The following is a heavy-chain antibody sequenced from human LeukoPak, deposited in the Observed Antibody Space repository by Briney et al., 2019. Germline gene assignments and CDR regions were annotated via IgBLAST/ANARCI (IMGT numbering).Heavy chain of an antibody. J-gene: IGHJ4*02. D-gene: IGHD5-18*01. CDR1: GYTFTGYY. CDR2: INPNSGGT. CDR3: ARPRRLGYSYSY. Sequence: ASVKVSCKASGYTFTGYYMHWVRQAPRQGLEWMGWINPNSGGTNYAQKFQGRVTMTRDTSISTAYMELSRLRSDDTAVYYCARPRRLGYSYSYWGQGTLVTVSS. V-gene: IGHV1-2*02.